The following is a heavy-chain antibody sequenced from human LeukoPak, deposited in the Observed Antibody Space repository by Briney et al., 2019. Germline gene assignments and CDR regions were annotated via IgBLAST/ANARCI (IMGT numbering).Heavy chain of an antibody. D-gene: IGHD3-10*01. CDR1: GGSFSGYY. CDR3: ARASRGFGANMDV. V-gene: IGHV4-34*01. CDR2: INHSGST. J-gene: IGHJ6*03. Sequence: PSETLSLTCAVYGGSFSGYYWSWIRQPPGKWLEWIGEINHSGSTNYNPSLKSRVTISIDTSKNQFSLKLSSVTAADTAVYYCARASRGFGANMDVWGKGTTVTISS.